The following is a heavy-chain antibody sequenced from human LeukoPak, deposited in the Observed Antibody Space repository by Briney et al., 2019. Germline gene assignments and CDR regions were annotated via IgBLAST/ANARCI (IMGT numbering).Heavy chain of an antibody. J-gene: IGHJ5*02. V-gene: IGHV3-30-3*01. D-gene: IGHD6-13*01. CDR2: ISYDGSNK. Sequence: GRSLRLSGAASGFTFSSYAMPWVRQAPGKGLEWVAVISYDGSNKYYADSVKGRFTISRDNSKNTLYLQMNSLRAEDTAVYYCARMAAAGEDNWFDPWGQGTLVTVSS. CDR3: ARMAAAGEDNWFDP. CDR1: GFTFSSYA.